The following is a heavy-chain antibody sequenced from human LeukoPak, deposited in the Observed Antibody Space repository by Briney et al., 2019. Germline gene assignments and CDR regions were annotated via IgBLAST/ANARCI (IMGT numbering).Heavy chain of an antibody. D-gene: IGHD5-24*01. CDR2: IYYSGST. CDR3: ARVRPIRPNYYSMDV. V-gene: IGHV4-59*01. CDR1: GGSISSYY. Sequence: PSETLSLTCTVSGGSISSYYWSWIRQPPGKGLEWIGYIYYSGSTNYNPSLKSRVTISVNTSKNQFSLKLSSVTAADTAVYYCARVRPIRPNYYSMDVWGQGTTVTVSS. J-gene: IGHJ6*02.